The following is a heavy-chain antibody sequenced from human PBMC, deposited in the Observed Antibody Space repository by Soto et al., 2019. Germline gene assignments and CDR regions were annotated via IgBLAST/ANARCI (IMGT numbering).Heavy chain of an antibody. J-gene: IGHJ4*02. CDR3: ARGHNWNYNRVYYFDY. V-gene: IGHV3-11*01. D-gene: IGHD1-7*01. Sequence: GGSLRLSCAASGFTFSDYYVSWIRQAPGKGLEWVSYISSSGSTIYYADSVKGRFTISRDNAKNSLYLQMNSLRAEDTAVYYCARGHNWNYNRVYYFDYWGQGTLVTVSS. CDR1: GFTFSDYY. CDR2: ISSSGSTI.